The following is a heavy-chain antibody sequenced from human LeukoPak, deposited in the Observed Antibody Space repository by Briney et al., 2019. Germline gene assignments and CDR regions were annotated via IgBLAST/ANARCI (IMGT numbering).Heavy chain of an antibody. V-gene: IGHV3-23*01. J-gene: IGHJ5*02. D-gene: IGHD2-2*01. CDR3: AKDRSDIVVVTATGFDP. Sequence: PGGSLRLSCAASGFTFSSYAMSWVRQAPGKGLEWVSAISGSGGSTYYADSVKGRFTISRDNSKNTLYLQMNSLRAEDTAVYYCAKDRSDIVVVTATGFDPWGQGTLVTVSS. CDR1: GFTFSSYA. CDR2: ISGSGGST.